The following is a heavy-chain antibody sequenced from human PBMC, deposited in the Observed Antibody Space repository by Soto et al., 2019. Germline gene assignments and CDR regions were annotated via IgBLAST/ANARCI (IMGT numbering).Heavy chain of an antibody. D-gene: IGHD3-22*01. V-gene: IGHV4-31*03. CDR2: IYYSGST. Sequence: QVQLQESGPGLVKPSQTLSLTCTVSGGSISSGGYYWSWIRQHPGKGLEWIGYIYYSGSTYYNPSLKSRVTISVDTSKNQFSRKLSSVTAADTAVYYCARAPRGLRSGYSCYFDYWGQGTLVTVSS. CDR1: GGSISSGGYY. J-gene: IGHJ4*02. CDR3: ARAPRGLRSGYSCYFDY.